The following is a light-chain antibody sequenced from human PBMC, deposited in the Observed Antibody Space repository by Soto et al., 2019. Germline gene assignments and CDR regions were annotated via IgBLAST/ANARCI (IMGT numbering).Light chain of an antibody. CDR1: QSISSY. Sequence: DSQMTQSPSSLSASVGDRVTITCRASQSISSYLNWYQQNPGKAPKLLIYAASSLQTGVPSRFSGSGSGTDFTLTISSLQPEDFATYYCQQSYSTPRTFGQGTKVEIK. CDR3: QQSYSTPRT. V-gene: IGKV1-39*01. J-gene: IGKJ1*01. CDR2: AAS.